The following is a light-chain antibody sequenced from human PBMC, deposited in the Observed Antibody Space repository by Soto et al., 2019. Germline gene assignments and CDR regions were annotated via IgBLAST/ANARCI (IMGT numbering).Light chain of an antibody. CDR2: EVS. V-gene: IGLV2-14*01. J-gene: IGLJ1*01. CDR1: SSDVGAYTS. Sequence: QSALTQPASVSGSPGQSITISCTGSSSDVGAYTSVSWYQQHPGKAPKLMIYEVSNRPSGVSRRFSGSKSGNTASLTISGLQAEDEAEYYCSSYTTRSIRVFGTVTKVTVL. CDR3: SSYTTRSIRV.